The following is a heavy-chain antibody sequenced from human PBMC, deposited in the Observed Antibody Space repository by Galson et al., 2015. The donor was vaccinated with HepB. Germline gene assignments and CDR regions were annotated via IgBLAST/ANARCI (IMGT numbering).Heavy chain of an antibody. CDR1: GHGFSGYW. V-gene: IGHV5-51*01. D-gene: IGHD5-18*01. Sequence: QSGAEVKKPGESLKISCKGSGHGFSGYWIGWVRQMPGKGLEWMGIIYPGDSDTKYSPSFQGQVIISADKSISTAYLQWSSLKASDTAMYYCARQAYTYGPDLNYFDYWGQGTLVTVSS. J-gene: IGHJ4*02. CDR2: IYPGDSDT. CDR3: ARQAYTYGPDLNYFDY.